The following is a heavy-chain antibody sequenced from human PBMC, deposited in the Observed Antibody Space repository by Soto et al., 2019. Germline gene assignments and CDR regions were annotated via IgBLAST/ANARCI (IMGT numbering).Heavy chain of an antibody. CDR1: GFSLSTSGVG. CDR2: IYWDDDK. J-gene: IGHJ3*02. Sequence: QITLKESGPTLVKPTQTLTLTCTFSGFSLSTSGVGVGWIRQPPGKALEWLALIYWDDDKRYSPSLTSRLTITKDTSKNQVVLTMTNMDPVDTAKYFCAPTPPGDAFDIWGQGTMVTVSS. V-gene: IGHV2-5*02. D-gene: IGHD1-1*01. CDR3: APTPPGDAFDI.